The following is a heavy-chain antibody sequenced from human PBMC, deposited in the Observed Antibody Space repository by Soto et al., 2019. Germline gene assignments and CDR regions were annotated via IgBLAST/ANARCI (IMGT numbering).Heavy chain of an antibody. Sequence: SETLSLTCTVSGDSIYSGSSFWRWMRQHPGKGLEWLGKIYYSGSSYYNPSLTSRVPISVNPTKNQFPLQLRPVTAADTDIFYCANLTCPSTPCYFPGWFDPWGQGTLVTVSS. CDR2: IYYSGSS. D-gene: IGHD2-21*01. V-gene: IGHV4-31*03. CDR3: ANLTCPSTPCYFPGWFDP. CDR1: GDSIYSGSSF. J-gene: IGHJ5*02.